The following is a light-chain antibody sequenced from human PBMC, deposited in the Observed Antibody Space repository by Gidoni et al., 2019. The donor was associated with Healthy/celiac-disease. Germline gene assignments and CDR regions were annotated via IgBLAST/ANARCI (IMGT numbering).Light chain of an antibody. J-gene: IGKJ2*02. CDR3: QQYYSYPRT. CDR1: QGISSY. V-gene: IGKV1-8*01. CDR2: AAS. Sequence: AIRLTPSPSSLSASTGDRVTITCRASQGISSYLAWYQQKPGKAPKLLIYAASTLQSGVPSRFSGSGSGTDFTLTISCLQSEDFATYYCQQYYSYPRTFXQXTKLEIK.